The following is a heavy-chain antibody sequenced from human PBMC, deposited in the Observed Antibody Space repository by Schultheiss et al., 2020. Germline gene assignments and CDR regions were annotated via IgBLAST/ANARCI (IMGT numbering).Heavy chain of an antibody. J-gene: IGHJ4*02. CDR2: IYTSGST. V-gene: IGHV4-61*02. CDR1: GGSISSGRSY. Sequence: SETLSLTCTVSGGSISSGRSYWSWIRQPAGKGLEWIGRIYTSGSTNYNPSLKSRVTISVDTSKNQFSLNLSSVTAADTAVYYCARELGYDSSGYYQGYFDYWGQGTLVTVSS. CDR3: ARELGYDSSGYYQGYFDY. D-gene: IGHD3-22*01.